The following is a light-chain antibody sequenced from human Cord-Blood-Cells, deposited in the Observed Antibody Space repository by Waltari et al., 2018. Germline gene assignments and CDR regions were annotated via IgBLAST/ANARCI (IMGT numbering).Light chain of an antibody. Sequence: DIQMTQSPSSLPASVGDRVTITCRASQSISSNLHRYQQKPGKAPKLLIYAASSLQSGVPSRFSGSGSGTDFTLTISSLQPEDFATYYCQQSYSTPPITFGQGTRLEIK. CDR2: AAS. J-gene: IGKJ5*01. V-gene: IGKV1-39*01. CDR1: QSISSN. CDR3: QQSYSTPPIT.